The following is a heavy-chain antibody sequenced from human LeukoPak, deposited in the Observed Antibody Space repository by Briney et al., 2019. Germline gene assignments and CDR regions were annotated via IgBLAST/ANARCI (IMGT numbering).Heavy chain of an antibody. CDR1: GFTFDDYA. D-gene: IGHD3-10*01. V-gene: IGHV3-9*01. CDR2: ISWNSGRI. Sequence: PGRSLRLSCAASGFTFDDYAMHWVRQAPGKGLEWVSGISWNSGRIGYADSVKGRFTISRDNSKNTLYLQMNSLRAEDTAVYYCAKGGYYGSGSTRELQDYWGQGTLVTVSS. J-gene: IGHJ4*02. CDR3: AKGGYYGSGSTRELQDY.